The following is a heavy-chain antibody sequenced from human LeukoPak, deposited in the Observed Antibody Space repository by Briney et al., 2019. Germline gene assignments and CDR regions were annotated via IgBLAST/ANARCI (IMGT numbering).Heavy chain of an antibody. D-gene: IGHD5-18*01. CDR2: INHSGST. V-gene: IGHV4-34*01. CDR3: ARGRRQLWLLG. CDR1: GGSFSGYY. Sequence: PSETLSLTCAVYGGSFSGYYWSWIRQPPGKGLEWIGEINHSGSTNYNPSLKSRVTISVDTSKNQFSLKLSSVTAADTAVYYCARGRRQLWLLGWGQGTLVTVSS. J-gene: IGHJ4*02.